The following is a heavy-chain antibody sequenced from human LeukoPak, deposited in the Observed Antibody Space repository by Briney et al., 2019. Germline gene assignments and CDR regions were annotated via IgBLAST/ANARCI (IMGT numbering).Heavy chain of an antibody. CDR3: ARVALNYYDSSGYAFAY. D-gene: IGHD3-22*01. J-gene: IGHJ4*02. Sequence: ASVKVSCKASGYTFTSYGISWVRQAPGQGLEWMGWISAYNGNTNYAQKLQGRVTMTTDTSTSTAYMELRSLRSDDTAVYYCARVALNYYDSSGYAFAYWGQGTLVTVSS. CDR1: GYTFTSYG. CDR2: ISAYNGNT. V-gene: IGHV1-18*01.